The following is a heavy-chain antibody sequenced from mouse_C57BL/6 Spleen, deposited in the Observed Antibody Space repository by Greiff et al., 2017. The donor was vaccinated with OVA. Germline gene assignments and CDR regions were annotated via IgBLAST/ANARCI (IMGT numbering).Heavy chain of an antibody. Sequence: QVQLQQSGAELVRPGTSVKVSCKASGYAFTNYLIEWVKQRPGQGLEWIGVINPGSGGTNYNEKFKGKATLTADKSSSTAYMQLSSLTSEDSAVYFCARSWYRSTYYAMDYWGQGTSVTVSS. CDR2: INPGSGGT. CDR1: GYAFTNYL. CDR3: ARSWYRSTYYAMDY. D-gene: IGHD1-1*01. J-gene: IGHJ4*01. V-gene: IGHV1-54*01.